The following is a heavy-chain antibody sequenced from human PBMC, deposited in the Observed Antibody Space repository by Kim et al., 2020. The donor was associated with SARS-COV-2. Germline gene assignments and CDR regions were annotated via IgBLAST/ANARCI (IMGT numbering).Heavy chain of an antibody. CDR3: ARGREGYISSWYLDY. J-gene: IGHJ4*02. Sequence: PALKGRVTLSGDTSRNQFSLKLSSVTAADTAVYYCARGREGYISSWYLDYWGQGTLVTVSS. D-gene: IGHD6-13*01. V-gene: IGHV4-59*09.